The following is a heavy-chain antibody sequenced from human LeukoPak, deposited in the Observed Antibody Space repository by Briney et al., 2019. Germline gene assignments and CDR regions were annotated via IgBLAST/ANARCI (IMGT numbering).Heavy chain of an antibody. CDR2: IYSGGTT. J-gene: IGHJ4*02. D-gene: IGHD5-24*01. CDR1: GFTVSSNY. V-gene: IGHV3-53*01. Sequence: PGGSLRLSCAASGFTVSSNYMSWVRQAPGKGLEWVSVIYSGGTTYYADSVKGRFTISRDNAKNSLYLQMNSLRAEDTAVYYCARDKGREMAHFDYWGQGTLVTVSS. CDR3: ARDKGREMAHFDY.